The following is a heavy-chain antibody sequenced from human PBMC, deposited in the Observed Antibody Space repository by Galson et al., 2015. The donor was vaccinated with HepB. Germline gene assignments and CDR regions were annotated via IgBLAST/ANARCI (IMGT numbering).Heavy chain of an antibody. CDR2: MNPNSGNT. V-gene: IGHV1-8*01. J-gene: IGHJ4*02. D-gene: IGHD6-6*01. CDR1: GYTFTSYD. CDR3: ARSAPKLAARPHGRGYDFSFDY. Sequence: SVKVSCKASGYTFTSYDINWVRQATGQGLEWMGWMNPNSGNTGYAQKFQGRVTMTRNTSISTAYMELSSLRSEDTAVYYCARSAPKLAARPHGRGYDFSFDYWGQGTLVTVSS.